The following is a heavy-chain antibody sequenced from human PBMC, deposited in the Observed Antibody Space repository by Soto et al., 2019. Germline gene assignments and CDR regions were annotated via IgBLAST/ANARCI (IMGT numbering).Heavy chain of an antibody. V-gene: IGHV4-30-2*05. J-gene: IGHJ4*02. Sequence: SETLSLTCAVSGGSISSGGYSWSWIRQPPGKGLEWIGYIYHSGSTYYNPSLKSRITINPDTSKNQFSLQLMSVTPEDTAVYYCARDQVGSPGDYWGQGTLVTVSS. CDR1: GGSISSGGYS. CDR2: IYHSGST. D-gene: IGHD1-26*01. CDR3: ARDQVGSPGDY.